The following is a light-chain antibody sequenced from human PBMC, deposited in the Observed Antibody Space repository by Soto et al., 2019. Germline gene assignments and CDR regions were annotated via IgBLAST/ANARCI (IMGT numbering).Light chain of an antibody. CDR2: GVT. J-gene: IGLJ1*01. CDR3: NSYPSSSTFV. Sequence: QSALTQPASVSGSPGQSITISCTGTSSDVGGYNYVCWYQQHPGKAPKLMVYGVTNRPSGVSNRFSGSRSGNTASLTISGLQSEDEAEYYSNSYPSSSTFVFGTGTKLTVL. CDR1: SSDVGGYNY. V-gene: IGLV2-14*01.